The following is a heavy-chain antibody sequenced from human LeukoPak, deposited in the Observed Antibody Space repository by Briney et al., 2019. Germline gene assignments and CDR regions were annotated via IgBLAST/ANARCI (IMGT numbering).Heavy chain of an antibody. CDR3: ARYRDYYGMDV. CDR2: MNPNSCAT. CDR1: GYTFTSYY. Sequence: ASVKVSCKASGYTFTSYYMHWVRQAPGQGLEWMGWMNPNSCATNYAQNFQGRVTMTRDTSISTAYMEVSRLRSDDTAVYYCARYRDYYGMDVWGQGTTVTVSS. V-gene: IGHV1-2*02. J-gene: IGHJ6*02. D-gene: IGHD3-16*02.